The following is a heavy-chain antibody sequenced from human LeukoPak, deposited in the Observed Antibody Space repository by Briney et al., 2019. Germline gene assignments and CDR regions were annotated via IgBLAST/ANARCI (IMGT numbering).Heavy chain of an antibody. CDR2: ISPNTGGP. Sequence: ASVTVSCKASGYTFTGYYMHWVRQAPGRGVEYMGWISPNTGGPNYPQKFQGRVTMTRDTSISTAYMELTSLRYDDTAAYYCARVRDYSYGFGYWGRGTLVTVSS. V-gene: IGHV1-2*02. CDR1: GYTFTGYY. J-gene: IGHJ4*02. CDR3: ARVRDYSYGFGY. D-gene: IGHD5-18*01.